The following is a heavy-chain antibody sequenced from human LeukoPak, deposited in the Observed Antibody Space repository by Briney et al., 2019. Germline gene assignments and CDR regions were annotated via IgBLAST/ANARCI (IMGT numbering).Heavy chain of an antibody. D-gene: IGHD4-17*01. CDR1: GYTFTGYS. J-gene: IGHJ4*02. CDR2: INPNSGGT. CDR3: ARVAPDDYGDYEDY. V-gene: IGHV1-2*02. Sequence: ASVKVSCKASGYTFTGYSLHWLRQAPGPGLEWMGWINPNSGGTNYAQKFQGRVTMTRDTSISTAYMELSRLRSDDTAVYYCARVAPDDYGDYEDYWGQGTLVTVSS.